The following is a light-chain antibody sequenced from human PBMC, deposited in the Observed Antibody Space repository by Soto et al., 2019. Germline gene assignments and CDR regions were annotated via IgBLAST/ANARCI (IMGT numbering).Light chain of an antibody. CDR2: EVS. J-gene: IGLJ1*01. CDR3: SSYASSSTLYV. Sequence: QSALTQPASVSGSPGQSITISGTGTSSDVGGYDFVSWYQHHPGKAPTLMISEVSNRPSGVSIRFSGSKSGNTASLTISGLQAEDEADYYCSSYASSSTLYVFGTGTKVTVL. CDR1: SSDVGGYDF. V-gene: IGLV2-14*01.